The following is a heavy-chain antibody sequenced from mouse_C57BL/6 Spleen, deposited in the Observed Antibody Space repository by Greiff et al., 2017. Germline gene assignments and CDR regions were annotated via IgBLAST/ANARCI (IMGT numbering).Heavy chain of an antibody. Sequence: EVMLVESGGDLVKPGGSLKLSCAASGFTFSSYGMSWVRQTPDKRLEWVATISSGGSYTYYPDSVKGRFTISRDNAKNTLYLQMSSLKSEDTAMYYCARQRFITTVEYYFGYRGQGTTLTVSS. CDR3: ARQRFITTVEYYFGY. V-gene: IGHV5-6*01. D-gene: IGHD1-1*01. CDR2: ISSGGSYT. CDR1: GFTFSSYG. J-gene: IGHJ2*01.